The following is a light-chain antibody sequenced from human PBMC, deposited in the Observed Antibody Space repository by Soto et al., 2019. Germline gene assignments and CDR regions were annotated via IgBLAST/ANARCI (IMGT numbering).Light chain of an antibody. J-gene: IGKJ1*01. Sequence: DIQMTQSPSTLSASVGDRVTITCRASQSISSWLAWYQQKPGKAPKSLIYKASSLESGVPSRFSGNGSGTEFTLTISSLQPDDFATYYCQQYHSFSRTFGPGTKVEI. V-gene: IGKV1-5*03. CDR2: KAS. CDR3: QQYHSFSRT. CDR1: QSISSW.